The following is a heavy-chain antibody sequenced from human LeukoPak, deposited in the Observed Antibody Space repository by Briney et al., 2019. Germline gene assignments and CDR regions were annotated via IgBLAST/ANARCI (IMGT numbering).Heavy chain of an antibody. CDR2: INHGGRT. V-gene: IGHV4-34*01. CDR1: GGSFSGYY. J-gene: IGHJ4*02. Sequence: PSETLSLTCDVYGGSFSGYYWSWIRQPPGKGLEWIGEINHGGRTNYNPSLKSRVTISLDTYKNQFSLKLTSVTAADTAVYYCAREGGPYRPLDYSGQGTLVTVAS. CDR3: AREGGPYRPLDY.